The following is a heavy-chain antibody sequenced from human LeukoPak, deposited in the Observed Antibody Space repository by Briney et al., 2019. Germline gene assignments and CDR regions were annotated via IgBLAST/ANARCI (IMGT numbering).Heavy chain of an antibody. D-gene: IGHD3-22*01. V-gene: IGHV1-69*13. Sequence: GASVKVSCKASGGTFSIYAMSWVRQAPGQGLEWMGGIIPIFGTASFAQKFQGRVTITADESTGTAYMELSSLRSEDTAVYYCARGGDYSSGYHDAFDIWGQGTMVTVSS. CDR2: IIPIFGTA. CDR1: GGTFSIYA. J-gene: IGHJ3*02. CDR3: ARGGDYSSGYHDAFDI.